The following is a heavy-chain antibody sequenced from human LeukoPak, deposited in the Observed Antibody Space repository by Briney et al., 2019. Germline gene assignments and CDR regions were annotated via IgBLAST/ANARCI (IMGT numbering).Heavy chain of an antibody. CDR1: GGSISGNTYY. Sequence: SETLSLTCTVSGGSISGNTYYWGWIRQPPGKGLEWIGTFDYRGSPFYSPSLQSRVTISVDSSKNQFSLKLTSVTAADTAVYYCARGRPDFGYYYMDVWGKGTTVTVSS. J-gene: IGHJ6*03. V-gene: IGHV4-39*07. CDR2: FDYRGSP. D-gene: IGHD3-10*01. CDR3: ARGRPDFGYYYMDV.